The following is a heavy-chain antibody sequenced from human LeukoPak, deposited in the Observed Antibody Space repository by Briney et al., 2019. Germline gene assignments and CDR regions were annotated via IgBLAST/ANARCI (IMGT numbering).Heavy chain of an antibody. CDR1: GVSMSSYY. CDR3: VSLTRESPPRGNRDLWSGYSDY. Sequence: PSETLSLTFTVSGVSMSSYYWSWIRQPPGKGLEWIGYIYYSGSAIYYNGDTHYNPSLKSRVTISLDTSRNHFSLILSSVTAADTAIYYCVSLTRESPPRGNRDLWSGYSDYWGQGTLVTVSS. J-gene: IGHJ4*02. D-gene: IGHD3-3*01. CDR2: IYYSGSAIYYNGDT. V-gene: IGHV4-59*01.